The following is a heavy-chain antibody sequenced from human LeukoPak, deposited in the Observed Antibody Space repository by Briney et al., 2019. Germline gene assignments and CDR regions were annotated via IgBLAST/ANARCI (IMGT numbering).Heavy chain of an antibody. J-gene: IGHJ5*02. CDR3: ARDRLQLQS. CDR2: IYYTGNT. D-gene: IGHD1-1*01. Sequence: ASQTLSLTCTVSGNSISSGDYYWNWIRQPPGRGLEWIGYIYYTGNTNYNPSLKSRVTISVDTSKNQFSLKLSSVTAADTAVYYCARDRLQLQSWGQGTLVTVSS. V-gene: IGHV4-61*08. CDR1: GNSISSGDYY.